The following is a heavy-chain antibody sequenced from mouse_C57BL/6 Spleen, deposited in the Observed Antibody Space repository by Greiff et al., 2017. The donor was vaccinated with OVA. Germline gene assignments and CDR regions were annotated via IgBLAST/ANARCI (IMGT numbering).Heavy chain of an antibody. CDR3: ARAGYDYGEDY. V-gene: IGHV1-54*01. CDR1: GYAFTNYL. J-gene: IGHJ2*01. Sequence: VQLQQSGAELVRPGTSVKVSCKASGYAFTNYLIEWVKQRPGQGLEWIGVINPGSGGTNYNEKFKGKATLTADKSSSTAYMQLSSLTSEDSAVYFCARAGYDYGEDYWGQGTTLTVSS. CDR2: INPGSGGT. D-gene: IGHD2-4*01.